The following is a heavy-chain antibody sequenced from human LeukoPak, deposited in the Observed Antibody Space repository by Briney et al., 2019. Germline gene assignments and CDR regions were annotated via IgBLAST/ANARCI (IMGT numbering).Heavy chain of an antibody. V-gene: IGHV4-59*01. Sequence: SETLSLTCTVSGGSIISYYWSWIRKPPGKGLEWIGYIYYSGNTNYNPSLKSRVTISVDTSKNQFSLKMRSVTAADTAVYYCARDRRDTSMVWDYWGQGTLVTVSS. CDR1: GGSIISYY. D-gene: IGHD5-18*01. CDR2: IYYSGNT. CDR3: ARDRRDTSMVWDY. J-gene: IGHJ4*02.